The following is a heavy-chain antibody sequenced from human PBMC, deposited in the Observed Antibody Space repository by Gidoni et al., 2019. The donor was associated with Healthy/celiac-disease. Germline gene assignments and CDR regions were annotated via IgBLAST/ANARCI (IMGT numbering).Heavy chain of an antibody. J-gene: IGHJ4*02. V-gene: IGHV3-21*01. Sequence: EVQLVESGGGLVKPGGSLRLSCAASGFTFSSYSMNWVRQAPGKGLEWVSSISSSSSYIYYADSVKGRFTISRDNAKNSLYLQMNSLRAEDTAVYYCARDDLYVRGGYDVVYFDYWGQGTLVTVSS. CDR1: GFTFSSYS. D-gene: IGHD5-12*01. CDR2: ISSSSSYI. CDR3: ARDDLYVRGGYDVVYFDY.